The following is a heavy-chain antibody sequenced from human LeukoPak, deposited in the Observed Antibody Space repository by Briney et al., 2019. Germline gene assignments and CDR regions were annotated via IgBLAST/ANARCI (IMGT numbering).Heavy chain of an antibody. Sequence: PGGSLRLSCAASGFTFSSYEMNWVRQAPGKGLEWVSYISSSGSTIYYADSVKGRFTISRDNAKSSLYLQMNSLRAEDTAVYYCARVLSYYGMDVWGQGTTDTVSS. CDR1: GFTFSSYE. J-gene: IGHJ6*02. CDR3: ARVLSYYGMDV. CDR2: ISSSGSTI. V-gene: IGHV3-48*03.